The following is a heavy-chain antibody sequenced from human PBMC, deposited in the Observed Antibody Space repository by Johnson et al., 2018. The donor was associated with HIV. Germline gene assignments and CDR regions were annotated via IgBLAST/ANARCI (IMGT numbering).Heavy chain of an antibody. V-gene: IGHV3-30*03. J-gene: IGHJ3*02. Sequence: VQLVESGGGVVQPGRSLRLSCAASGFTFSSYVMHWVRQAPGKGLEWVAVISYDGSNKYYADSVKGRFTISRDNSKNTLYLQMNSLRAEDTAVYYCARVKNVGTIDAFDIWGQGTMVTVSS. CDR1: GFTFSSYV. CDR2: ISYDGSNK. CDR3: ARVKNVGTIDAFDI. D-gene: IGHD4/OR15-4a*01.